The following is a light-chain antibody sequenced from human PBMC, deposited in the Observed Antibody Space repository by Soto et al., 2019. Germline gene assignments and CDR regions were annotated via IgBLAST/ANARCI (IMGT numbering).Light chain of an antibody. Sequence: DVVMTQSPLSLPVTLGQPASISCRSSQSLVHSDGNTHLNWFQQRPGQSPRRLIYRVFNRDSGVPDRFSGSGSGTDFTLRISRVEAEDVGVYYCMQGTHWPRTFGQGTKVEIK. CDR2: RVF. CDR3: MQGTHWPRT. V-gene: IGKV2-30*02. J-gene: IGKJ1*01. CDR1: QSLVHSDGNTH.